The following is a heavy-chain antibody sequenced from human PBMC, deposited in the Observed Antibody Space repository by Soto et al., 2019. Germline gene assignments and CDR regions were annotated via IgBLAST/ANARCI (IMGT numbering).Heavy chain of an antibody. Sequence: PGGSLRLSCAASGFTFSDHYMDWVRQAPGKGLEWVGRIRNKGNGYTTEYAASGKGRCTISRDDSENSLYLQMKSLETEDTAVYYCARASRGGSQPDVFDIWGQGTRVTVSS. CDR1: GFTFSDHY. CDR3: ARASRGGSQPDVFDI. V-gene: IGHV3-72*01. J-gene: IGHJ3*02. D-gene: IGHD1-1*01. CDR2: IRNKGNGYTT.